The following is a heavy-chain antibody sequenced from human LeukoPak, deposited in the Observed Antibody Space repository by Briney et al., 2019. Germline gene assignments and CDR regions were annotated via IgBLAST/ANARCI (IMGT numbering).Heavy chain of an antibody. D-gene: IGHD3-22*01. CDR2: INHSGST. Sequence: SETLSLTCAVYGGSFSGYYWSWIRQPPGKGLEWIGEINHSGSTNYNPSLKSRVTISVDTSKNQFSLRLSSVTAADTAVYYCASLRAYYYDSSGYYNFDFWGQGTLVTVSS. CDR1: GGSFSGYY. V-gene: IGHV4-34*01. CDR3: ASLRAYYYDSSGYYNFDF. J-gene: IGHJ4*02.